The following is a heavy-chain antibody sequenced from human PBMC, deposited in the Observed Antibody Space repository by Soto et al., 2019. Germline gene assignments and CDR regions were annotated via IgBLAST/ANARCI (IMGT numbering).Heavy chain of an antibody. Sequence: GSLRLSCTGSGFDFGDYYMSWIRQAPGKGLEWVSYIGSGDGTTYYTDSVKGRFTISRDNAKKTVYLQMSSLRVEDTALYYCVRPYYSSSWFPFDRWGQGTLVTVSS. V-gene: IGHV3-11*01. J-gene: IGHJ4*02. CDR3: VRPYYSSSWFPFDR. D-gene: IGHD6-13*01. CDR2: IGSGDGTT. CDR1: GFDFGDYY.